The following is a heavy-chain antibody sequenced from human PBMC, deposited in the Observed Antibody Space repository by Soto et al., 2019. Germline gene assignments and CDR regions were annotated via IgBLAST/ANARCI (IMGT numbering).Heavy chain of an antibody. V-gene: IGHV3-53*01. Sequence: GGSLRLSCAASGFTVSSNYMSWVRQAPGKGLEWVSVIYSGGSTYYADSVKGRFTISRDNSKNTLYLQMNSLRAEDTAVYYCARVAPYYYDSSGLYAFDIWGQGTMVTVSS. J-gene: IGHJ3*02. D-gene: IGHD3-22*01. CDR3: ARVAPYYYDSSGLYAFDI. CDR1: GFTVSSNY. CDR2: IYSGGST.